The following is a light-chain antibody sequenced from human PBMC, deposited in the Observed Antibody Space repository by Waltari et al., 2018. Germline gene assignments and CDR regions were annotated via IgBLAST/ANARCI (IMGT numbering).Light chain of an antibody. V-gene: IGKV3-11*01. CDR1: QSVSSY. Sequence: EIVLTQSPATLSLSPGERATLSCRASQSVSSYLACYQQKPGQAPRLLIYDASHRATGIPARFSGSGSGTDFTLTISSLEPEDFAVYYCQQRSNWPLTFGPGTKVDIK. CDR2: DAS. CDR3: QQRSNWPLT. J-gene: IGKJ3*01.